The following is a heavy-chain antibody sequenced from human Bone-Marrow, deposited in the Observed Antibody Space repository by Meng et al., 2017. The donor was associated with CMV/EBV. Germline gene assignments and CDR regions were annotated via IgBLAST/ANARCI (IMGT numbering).Heavy chain of an antibody. J-gene: IGHJ3*02. CDR1: GYTFTSYG. CDR2: IIPIFGTT. Sequence: SVKVSCKASGYTFTSYGISWVRQAPGQGLEWLGDIIPIFGTTNYAQIFQGRVTTTADESSTTVYLQLSSLRSEDTAIYYCARDISKIRGVYAFDIWGQGTMVTVSS. CDR3: ARDISKIRGVYAFDI. V-gene: IGHV1-69*13. D-gene: IGHD3-10*01.